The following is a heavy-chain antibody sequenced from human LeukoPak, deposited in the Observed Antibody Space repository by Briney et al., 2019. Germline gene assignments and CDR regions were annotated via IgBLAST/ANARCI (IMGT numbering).Heavy chain of an antibody. CDR3: ARSSYSNYEDYYYYMDV. Sequence: GGSLRLSCAASGFTFSSNWMNWVRQAPGKGLEWVANIKQDGSEKYYVDSVKGRFTISRDNAKNSLYLQMNSLRAEDTAVYYCARSSYSNYEDYYYYMDVWGKGTTVTVSS. D-gene: IGHD4-11*01. CDR2: IKQDGSEK. J-gene: IGHJ6*03. V-gene: IGHV3-7*01. CDR1: GFTFSSNW.